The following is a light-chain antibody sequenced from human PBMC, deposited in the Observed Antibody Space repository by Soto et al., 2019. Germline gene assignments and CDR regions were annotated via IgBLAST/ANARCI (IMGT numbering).Light chain of an antibody. CDR2: EGS. CDR1: SSDVGSYNL. J-gene: IGLJ1*01. CDR3: CSYAGSGTDV. V-gene: IGLV2-23*01. Sequence: QSVLTQPASVSGSPGQSITISCTGTSSDVGSYNLVSWYQQHPDKAPKLMIYEGSKRPSGVSNRFSGSKSGNTASLTISGLQAEDEADYYCCSYAGSGTDVFGTGTKVTVL.